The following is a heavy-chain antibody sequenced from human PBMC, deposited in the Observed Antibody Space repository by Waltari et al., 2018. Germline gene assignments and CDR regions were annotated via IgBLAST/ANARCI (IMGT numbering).Heavy chain of an antibody. Sequence: EVQLVESGGGLVQPGGSLRLSCAASGFTFSSYSMNWVRQAPGKGLEWVSYISSSSSTIYYADSVKGRFIISRDNAKNSLYLQMNSLRAEDTAVYYGAGGSDGGLWGAFDIWCQGTMVTVSS. CDR3: AGGSDGGLWGAFDI. CDR1: GFTFSSYS. V-gene: IGHV3-48*04. D-gene: IGHD3-16*01. CDR2: ISSSSSTI. J-gene: IGHJ3*02.